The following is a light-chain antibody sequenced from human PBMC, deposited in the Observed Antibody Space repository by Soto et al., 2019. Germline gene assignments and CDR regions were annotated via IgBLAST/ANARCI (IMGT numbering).Light chain of an antibody. V-gene: IGKV3-15*01. CDR1: QSVSSN. Sequence: EIVMTQSPKNLSVSPGERATLSCRASQSVSSNLTWYQQKPGQAPRLLIYGASTRATGVPARFSGSGSGTEFTLTISSLQSEDFAVYYCQQYNDWWTFGQGTLV. CDR2: GAS. J-gene: IGKJ1*01. CDR3: QQYNDWWT.